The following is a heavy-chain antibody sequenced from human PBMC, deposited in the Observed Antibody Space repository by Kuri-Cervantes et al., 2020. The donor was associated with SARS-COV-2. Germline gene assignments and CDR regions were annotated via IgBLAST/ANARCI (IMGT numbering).Heavy chain of an antibody. V-gene: IGHV4-38-2*02. CDR2: IYHSGST. D-gene: IGHD2-15*01. CDR1: GASINSHY. J-gene: IGHJ6*03. CDR3: ARWGYCSGGSCYFPYYYYMDV. Sequence: SETLSLTCSVSGASINSHYWSWIRQPPGKGLEWIGSIYHSGSTYYNPSLKSRVTISVDTSKNQFSLKLSSVTAADTAVYYCARWGYCSGGSCYFPYYYYMDVWGKGTTVTVSS.